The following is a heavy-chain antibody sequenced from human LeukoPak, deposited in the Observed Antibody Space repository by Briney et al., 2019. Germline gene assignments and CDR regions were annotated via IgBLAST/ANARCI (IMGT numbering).Heavy chain of an antibody. Sequence: PGGSLRLSCAASGFTFSTYAMSWVRQAPGKGLEWVSSISSSSSYIYYADSVKGRFTISRDSAKNSLYLQMNSLRAEDTAVYYCARDTSFDSVFDYWGQGTLVTVSS. CDR3: ARDTSFDSVFDY. CDR1: GFTFSTYA. CDR2: ISSSSSYI. J-gene: IGHJ4*02. V-gene: IGHV3-21*01. D-gene: IGHD3-22*01.